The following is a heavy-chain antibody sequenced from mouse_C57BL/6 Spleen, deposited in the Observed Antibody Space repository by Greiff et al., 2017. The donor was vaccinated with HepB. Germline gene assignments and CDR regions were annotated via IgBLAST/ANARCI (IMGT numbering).Heavy chain of an antibody. J-gene: IGHJ3*01. CDR3: ARSLPWAY. Sequence: EVKLVESGGGLVKPGGSLKLSCAASGFTFSSYAMSWVRQTPEKRLEWVATISDGGSYTYYPDNVKGRFTISRDNAKNNLYLQMSHLKSEDTAMYYCARSLPWAYWGQGTLVTVSA. CDR1: GFTFSSYA. CDR2: ISDGGSYT. D-gene: IGHD1-2*01. V-gene: IGHV5-4*03.